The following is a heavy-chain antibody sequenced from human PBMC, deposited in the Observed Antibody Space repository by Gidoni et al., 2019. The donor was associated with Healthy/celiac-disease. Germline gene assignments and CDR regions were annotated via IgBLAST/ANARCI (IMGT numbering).Heavy chain of an antibody. Sequence: EVQLVESGGGLVQPGVSLSLSCAASGFTFSSYSMNWVRQAPGKGLEWVSYISSSSSTIYYAYSVKGRFTISRDNAKNSLYLQMNSLRAEDTAVYYCARDLFPTYCSSTSCYVDYWGQGTLVTVSS. V-gene: IGHV3-48*01. CDR2: ISSSSSTI. D-gene: IGHD2-2*01. CDR3: ARDLFPTYCSSTSCYVDY. J-gene: IGHJ4*02. CDR1: GFTFSSYS.